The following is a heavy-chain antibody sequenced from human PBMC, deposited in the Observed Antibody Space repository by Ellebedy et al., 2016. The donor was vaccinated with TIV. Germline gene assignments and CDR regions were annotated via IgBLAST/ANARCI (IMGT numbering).Heavy chain of an antibody. CDR1: GGSISSGGYS. D-gene: IGHD2-15*01. V-gene: IGHV4-30-2*01. Sequence: MPSETLSLTCAVSGGSISSGGYSWSWIRQPPGKGLEWIGYIYHSGSTYYNPSIKSRVTISVDTSKNQFSLKLSSVTAADTAVYYCAREGSPYNWFDPWGQGTLVTVSS. CDR2: IYHSGST. CDR3: AREGSPYNWFDP. J-gene: IGHJ5*02.